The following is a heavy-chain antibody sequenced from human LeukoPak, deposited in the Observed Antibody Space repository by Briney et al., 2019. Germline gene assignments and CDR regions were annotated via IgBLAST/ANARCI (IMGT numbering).Heavy chain of an antibody. Sequence: KSSETLSLTCTVSGGSISSYYWSWIRQPPGKGLEWIGYIYYSGSTNYNPSLKSRVTISVDTSKNQFSLKLSSVTAADTAVYYCGINLGYWGQGTLVTVSS. CDR2: IYYSGST. V-gene: IGHV4-59*08. J-gene: IGHJ4*02. CDR1: GGSISSYY. CDR3: GINLGY.